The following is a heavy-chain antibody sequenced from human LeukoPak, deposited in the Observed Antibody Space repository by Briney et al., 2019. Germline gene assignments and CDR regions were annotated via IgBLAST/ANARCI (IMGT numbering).Heavy chain of an antibody. D-gene: IGHD6-19*01. CDR1: GYTLTELS. Sequence: GASVKVSCKVSGYTLTELSMHWVRRAPGKGLEGMGGFDPEDGETIYAQKVQGRVTMTKDTSTDTAYMELNSLRSEDTAVYYCATPPYSSGWSPYYYFDYWGQGTLVTVSS. CDR2: FDPEDGET. CDR3: ATPPYSSGWSPYYYFDY. V-gene: IGHV1-24*01. J-gene: IGHJ4*02.